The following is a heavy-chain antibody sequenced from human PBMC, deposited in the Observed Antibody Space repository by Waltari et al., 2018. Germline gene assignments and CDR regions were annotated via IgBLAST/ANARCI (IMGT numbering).Heavy chain of an antibody. CDR1: GGSFSGSY. J-gene: IGHJ4*02. V-gene: IGHV4-34*01. CDR3: ARGRFLGRFTYYYGSGSFDY. Sequence: QVQLQQWGAGLLKPSETLSLTCAVYGGSFSGSYWRWIRQPPGTGLEWIGEINHSGSTNYNPSLKSRVTISVDTSKNQFSLKLSSVTAADTAVYYCARGRFLGRFTYYYGSGSFDYWGQGTLVTVSS. CDR2: INHSGST. D-gene: IGHD3-10*01.